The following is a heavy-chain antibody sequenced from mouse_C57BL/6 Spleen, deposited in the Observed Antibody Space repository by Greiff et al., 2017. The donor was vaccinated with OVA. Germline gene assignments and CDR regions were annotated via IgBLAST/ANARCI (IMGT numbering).Heavy chain of an antibody. Sequence: VQRVESDAELVKPGASVKISCKVSGYTFTDHTIHWMKQRPEQGLEWIGYIYPRDGSTKYNEKFKGKATLTADKSSSTAYMQLNSLTSEDSAVYFGARSGYYGNYEWYFDVWGTGTTVTVSS. J-gene: IGHJ1*03. D-gene: IGHD2-1*01. CDR1: GYTFTDHT. CDR2: IYPRDGST. CDR3: ARSGYYGNYEWYFDV. V-gene: IGHV1-78*01.